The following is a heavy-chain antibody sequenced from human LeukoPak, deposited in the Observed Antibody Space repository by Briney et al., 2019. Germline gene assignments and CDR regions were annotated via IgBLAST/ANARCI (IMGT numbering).Heavy chain of an antibody. CDR1: VFTVSGTY. Sequence: GGSLRLSCAASVFTVSGTYMNGVRRAPGKGLEWGSVIYARWSIFYSDAVRGRFTISRDNAKNTRHLQMNSLRAEDTAVYYCVRDLWSLGDWGQGTLVTVSS. CDR2: IYARWSI. CDR3: VRDLWSLGD. D-gene: IGHD3-10*01. V-gene: IGHV3-53*01. J-gene: IGHJ4*02.